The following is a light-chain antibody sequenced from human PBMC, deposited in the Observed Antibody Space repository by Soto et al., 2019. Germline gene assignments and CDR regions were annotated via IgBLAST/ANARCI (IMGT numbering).Light chain of an antibody. Sequence: QSALTQPASVSGSPGQSITISCTGTSSDVGSYNLVSWYQQHPGQAPKLMIYEGSKRPSGVSNRFSGSKSGNTASLPISGVQAEDEAEYYCCSYAGSSVAFGGGTKLTVL. CDR3: CSYAGSSVA. CDR2: EGS. V-gene: IGLV2-23*01. J-gene: IGLJ2*01. CDR1: SSDVGSYNL.